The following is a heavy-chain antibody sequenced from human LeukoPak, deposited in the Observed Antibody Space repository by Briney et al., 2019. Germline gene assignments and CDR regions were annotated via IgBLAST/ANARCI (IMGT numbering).Heavy chain of an antibody. CDR1: GGSISSYY. Sequence: SETLSLTCTASGGSISSYYWSWIRQPPGKGLEWIGYIYYSGSTNYNPSLKSRVTISVDTSKNQFSLKLSSVTAADTAVYYCARLVGSFYMDVWGKGTTVTVSS. V-gene: IGHV4-59*01. CDR3: ARLVGSFYMDV. D-gene: IGHD2-15*01. CDR2: IYYSGST. J-gene: IGHJ6*03.